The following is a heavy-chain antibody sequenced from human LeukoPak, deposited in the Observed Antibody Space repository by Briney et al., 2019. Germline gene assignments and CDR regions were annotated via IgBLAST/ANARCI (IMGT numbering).Heavy chain of an antibody. V-gene: IGHV3-21*01. Sequence: GGSLRLSCAASGFTFSSYGMHWVRQAPGKGLEWVSSVDSNSASIYYADSVKGRFTISRDNAKNSLYLQMNRLRAEDTAVYYCARLDPLFYGSGIDYWGQGTLVTVSS. D-gene: IGHD3-10*01. CDR1: GFTFSSYG. CDR2: VDSNSASI. J-gene: IGHJ4*02. CDR3: ARLDPLFYGSGIDY.